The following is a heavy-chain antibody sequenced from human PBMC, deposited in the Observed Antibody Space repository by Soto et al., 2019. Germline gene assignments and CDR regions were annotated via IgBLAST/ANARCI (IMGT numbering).Heavy chain of an antibody. D-gene: IGHD2-2*02. Sequence: QVQLVQSGAEVKKPGSSVKVSCKASGGTFTSYTISWVRQAPGQGLEWMGRIIPILGIANYAQKFQGRVTFTAAKSTSTAYMELSSLRSEDRAVYYCAMEYCSSNSCYSDYWGQGTLVTVSS. CDR1: GGTFTSYT. CDR2: IIPILGIA. V-gene: IGHV1-69*02. CDR3: AMEYCSSNSCYSDY. J-gene: IGHJ4*02.